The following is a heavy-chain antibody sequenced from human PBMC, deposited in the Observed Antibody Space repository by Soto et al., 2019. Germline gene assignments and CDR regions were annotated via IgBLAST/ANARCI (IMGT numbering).Heavy chain of an antibody. V-gene: IGHV4-4*02. J-gene: IGHJ4*02. D-gene: IGHD3-22*01. CDR2: IYHSGST. Sequence: PSETLSLTCAVSGGSISSSNWCSWVRQPPGKGLEWIGEIYHSGSTNYNPSLKSRVTISVDKSKNQFSLKLSSVTAADTAVYYCARNSYDSSGYDFDYWGQGTLVTVSS. CDR1: GGSISSSNW. CDR3: ARNSYDSSGYDFDY.